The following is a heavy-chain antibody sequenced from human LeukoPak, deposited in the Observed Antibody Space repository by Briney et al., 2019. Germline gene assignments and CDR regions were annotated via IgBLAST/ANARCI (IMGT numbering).Heavy chain of an antibody. J-gene: IGHJ4*02. CDR1: GGSISSYY. CDR2: IYTSGST. D-gene: IGHD6-19*01. CDR3: ARVSSSGWSYYFDY. Sequence: SETLSLTCTVSGGSISSYYWSWIRQPAGKGLEWIGRIYTSGSTNYNPSLKSRVTMSVDTSKNQFSLKLSSVTAADTAVYYCARVSSSGWSYYFDYWGQGTLVTVSS. V-gene: IGHV4-4*07.